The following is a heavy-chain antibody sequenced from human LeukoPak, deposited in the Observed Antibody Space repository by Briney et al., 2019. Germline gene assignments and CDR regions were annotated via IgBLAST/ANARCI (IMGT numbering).Heavy chain of an antibody. D-gene: IGHD5-24*01. V-gene: IGHV3-23*01. Sequence: GGSLRLSCAASGFTFSSYGMNWVRQAPGKGLEWISGISPSGGGTYYADFVKGRFTISRDDSKNTLNRKRNSLRGDDTAVYYCAQDIGWLQFAYWGQGTLVTVSS. CDR3: AQDIGWLQFAY. CDR1: GFTFSSYG. CDR2: ISPSGGGT. J-gene: IGHJ4*02.